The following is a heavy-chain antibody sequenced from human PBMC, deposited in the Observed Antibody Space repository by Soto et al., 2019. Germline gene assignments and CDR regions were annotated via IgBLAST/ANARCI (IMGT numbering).Heavy chain of an antibody. D-gene: IGHD2-15*01. CDR3: ARDRHCSGGSCSDKFDY. Sequence: GASVKVSCKASGYTFTSYGISWVRQAPGQGLEWMGWISAYNGNTNYAQKLQGRVTMTTDTSTSTAYMALRSLRSDDTAVYYCARDRHCSGGSCSDKFDYWGQGTLVTVSS. J-gene: IGHJ4*02. V-gene: IGHV1-18*01. CDR2: ISAYNGNT. CDR1: GYTFTSYG.